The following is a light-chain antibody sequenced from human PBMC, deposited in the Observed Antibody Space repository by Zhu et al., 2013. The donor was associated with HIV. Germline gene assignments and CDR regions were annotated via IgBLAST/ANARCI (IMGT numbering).Light chain of an antibody. J-gene: IGKJ4*01. CDR3: QQRSDWPPSLT. V-gene: IGKV3D-20*02. CDR2: DAS. CDR1: QSVSRTY. Sequence: EIVLTQSPGTLSLSPGERATLSCRASQSVSRTYLAFYRQKVGQAPRLLIYDASNRATGIPARFSGSGSGTDFTLTISSLEPEDFAVYYCQQRSDWPPSLTFGGGTKVEIK.